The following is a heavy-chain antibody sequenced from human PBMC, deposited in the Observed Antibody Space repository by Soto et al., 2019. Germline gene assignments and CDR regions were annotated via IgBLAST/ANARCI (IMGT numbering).Heavy chain of an antibody. CDR1: GGTFSSYA. D-gene: IGHD6-6*01. CDR3: ARGQLVHPYYYGMDV. Sequence: GASVKVSCKASGGTFSSYAISWVRQAPGQGLEWMGGIIPIFGTANYAQKFQGRVTITADESTSTAYMELSSLRSEDTAMYYCARGQLVHPYYYGMDVWGQGTTVTVSS. CDR2: IIPIFGTA. V-gene: IGHV1-69*13. J-gene: IGHJ6*02.